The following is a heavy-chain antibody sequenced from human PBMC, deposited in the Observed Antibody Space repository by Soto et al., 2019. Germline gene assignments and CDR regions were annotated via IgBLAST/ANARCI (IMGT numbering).Heavy chain of an antibody. CDR1: GFTFSSYG. CDR3: ARAPTSSWYGPPSV. D-gene: IGHD6-13*01. Sequence: QVQLVESGGGVVQPGRSLRLSCAASGFTFSSYGMHWVRQAPGKGLEWVAVISSDGSDKYYGDSVKGRFTISRDKSKSMLYLQMNTLRVEDTAVYYCARAPTSSWYGPPSVWGQGTLVTFSS. CDR2: ISSDGSDK. V-gene: IGHV3-33*01. J-gene: IGHJ4*02.